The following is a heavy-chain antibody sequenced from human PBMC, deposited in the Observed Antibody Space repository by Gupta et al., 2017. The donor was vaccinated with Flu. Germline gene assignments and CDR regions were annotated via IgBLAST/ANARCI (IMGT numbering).Heavy chain of an antibody. V-gene: IGHV4-34*01. CDR3: ARLPTTVTTKYYYYYGMDV. D-gene: IGHD4-17*01. CDR1: GASFSGCS. J-gene: IGHJ6*02. Sequence: QVELQQWGVGLLKPSETLSLSCAVYGASFSGCSWSWNRQPPGKGLEWIGEINHGGSTNYNPSLKSRVTISVDTSKNQFSLKLSSVTAADTAVYYCARLPTTVTTKYYYYYGMDVWGQGTTVTVSS. CDR2: INHGGST.